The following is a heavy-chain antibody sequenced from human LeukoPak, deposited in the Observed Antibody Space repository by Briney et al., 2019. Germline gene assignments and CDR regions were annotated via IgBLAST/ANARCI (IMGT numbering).Heavy chain of an antibody. J-gene: IGHJ4*02. CDR3: ARDFGSSSPYYFDY. Sequence: GGSLRLSCAASGFTFSSYSMNWVRQAPGKGLEWVSYIRSSSSTIYYADSVKGRFTISRDNVKNSLHLQMNSLRAEDTAIYYCARDFGSSSPYYFDYWGQGTLVTVSS. CDR1: GFTFSSYS. CDR2: IRSSSSTI. V-gene: IGHV3-48*01. D-gene: IGHD6-6*01.